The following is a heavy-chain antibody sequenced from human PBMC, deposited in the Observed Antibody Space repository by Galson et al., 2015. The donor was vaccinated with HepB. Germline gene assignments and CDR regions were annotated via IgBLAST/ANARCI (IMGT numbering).Heavy chain of an antibody. CDR2: ISSSRSTI. J-gene: IGHJ6*02. Sequence: SLRLSCAASGRTFSSYSSKWARQAPGEGLEWVSYISSSRSTIYYADCVKGRFTIYRDNAKNSLYLQMDSLRDENTAVYYCARELYCSSTSCQNTYYYYGMDVWGQGTTVTVSS. V-gene: IGHV3-48*02. CDR3: ARELYCSSTSCQNTYYYYGMDV. CDR1: GRTFSSYS. D-gene: IGHD2-2*01.